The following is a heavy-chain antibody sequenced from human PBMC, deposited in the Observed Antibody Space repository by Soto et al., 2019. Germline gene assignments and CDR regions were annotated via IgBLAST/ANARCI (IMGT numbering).Heavy chain of an antibody. V-gene: IGHV4-31*03. D-gene: IGHD6-13*01. J-gene: IGHJ6*02. Sequence: QVQLQYSGPGLVKPSQTLSLTCTVSGGSISSGGYYWSWIRQHPGKGLEWIGYIYYSGSTYYNPSLKSRVTISVDTSKNQSSLKLSSVPAADTAVYYCARDLQYSRLFYGMDVWGQGTTVTVSS. CDR1: GGSISSGGYY. CDR3: ARDLQYSRLFYGMDV. CDR2: IYYSGST.